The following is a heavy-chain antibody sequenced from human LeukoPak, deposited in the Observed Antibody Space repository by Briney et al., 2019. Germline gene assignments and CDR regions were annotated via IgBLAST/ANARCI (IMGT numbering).Heavy chain of an antibody. CDR2: IYHSGST. CDR3: ARVRRDGYKPLDY. J-gene: IGHJ4*02. Sequence: PSETLSLTCAVSGGSISSSNWWSWVRQPPGKGLEWIGEIYHSGSTNYNPSLKSRVTISVDKSKNQFSLKLSSVTAADTAVYYCARVRRDGYKPLDYWGQGTLVTVSS. CDR1: GGSISSSNW. V-gene: IGHV4-4*02. D-gene: IGHD5-24*01.